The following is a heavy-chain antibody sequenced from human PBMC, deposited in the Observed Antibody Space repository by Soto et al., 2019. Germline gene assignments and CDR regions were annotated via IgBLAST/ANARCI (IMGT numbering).Heavy chain of an antibody. CDR2: ISIDGSGQ. J-gene: IGHJ4*02. D-gene: IGHD6-13*01. Sequence: GGSLRLSCTSSEFIFSSYAMHWVRQAPGKALEWVTVISIDGSGQHDADSVMGRFTVPRDRSRNTVTLQMDSLTSEDTAAYYCAKEGIGSTWSSFDYWGPGTLVTVSS. CDR3: AKEGIGSTWSSFDY. V-gene: IGHV3-30-3*02. CDR1: EFIFSSYA.